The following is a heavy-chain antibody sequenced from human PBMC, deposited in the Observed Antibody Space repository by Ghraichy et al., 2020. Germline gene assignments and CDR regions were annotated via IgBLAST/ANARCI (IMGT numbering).Heavy chain of an antibody. D-gene: IGHD3-3*01. J-gene: IGHJ6*02. CDR1: GYTFTGYY. Sequence: ASVKVSCKASGYTFTGYYIHWVRQAPGQGLEWMGWINPNSGDTDYAQKFQGRVTMTRDASIRSAYMELSRLRSGDTAVYYCARAFPDSGFWSAVDRASSYYVMDLGGQGTTVTVSS. CDR2: INPNSGDT. V-gene: IGHV1-2*02. CDR3: ARAFPDSGFWSAVDRASSYYVMDL.